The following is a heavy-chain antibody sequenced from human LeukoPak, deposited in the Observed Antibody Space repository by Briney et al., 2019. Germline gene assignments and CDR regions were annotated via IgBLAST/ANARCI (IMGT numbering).Heavy chain of an antibody. CDR2: IKQDGSEK. Sequence: GGSLRLSCAASGFTFSSYWMSWVRQAPGKGLEWVANIKQDGSEKYYVDSVKGRFTISRDNAKNSLYLQMNSLRAEDTAVYYCARIAAAGRGYYYYYMDVWGKGTTVTISS. J-gene: IGHJ6*03. CDR3: ARIAAAGRGYYYYYMDV. CDR1: GFTFSSYW. D-gene: IGHD6-13*01. V-gene: IGHV3-7*01.